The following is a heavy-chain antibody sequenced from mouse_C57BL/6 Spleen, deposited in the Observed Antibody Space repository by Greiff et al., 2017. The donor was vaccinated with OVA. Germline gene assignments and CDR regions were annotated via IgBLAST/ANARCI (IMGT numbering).Heavy chain of an antibody. V-gene: IGHV5-17*01. Sequence: DVMLVESGGGLVKPGGSLKLSCAASGFTFSDYGMHWVRQAPEKGLEWVAYISSGSSTIYYADTVKGRFTISRDNAKNTLFLQMTSLRSEDTAMYYCARPIYYGNYVAWFAYWGQGTLVTVSA. CDR1: GFTFSDYG. J-gene: IGHJ3*01. CDR3: ARPIYYGNYVAWFAY. D-gene: IGHD2-1*01. CDR2: ISSGSSTI.